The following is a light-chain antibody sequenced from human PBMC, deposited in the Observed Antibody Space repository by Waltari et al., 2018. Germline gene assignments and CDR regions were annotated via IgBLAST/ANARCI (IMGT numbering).Light chain of an antibody. CDR1: QSIGSS. J-gene: IGKJ4*01. V-gene: IGKV1-5*03. CDR2: EAS. Sequence: DIQMTQSPSTLSASVGDRVTITCRASQSIGSSLAWYQQKPGKAPKVVIYEASSLESGVPSRFSDSGSGTEFTLTISSLQPDDFATYYCQQCNSYLLTFGGGTKVEIK. CDR3: QQCNSYLLT.